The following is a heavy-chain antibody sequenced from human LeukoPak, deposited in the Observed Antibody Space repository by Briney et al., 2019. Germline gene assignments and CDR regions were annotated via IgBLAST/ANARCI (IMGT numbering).Heavy chain of an antibody. CDR3: AKVISVDTAMVYNFDY. CDR1: GFIFDDYA. CDR2: INWNSGDT. D-gene: IGHD5-18*01. Sequence: PGGSLRLSCAASGFIFDDYAMHWVRQAPGKGLEWGSGINWNSGDTGYADSVKGRFTLSRHNAKNSLYLQMNSLIAEDTALYYCAKVISVDTAMVYNFDYWGQGTLVTVPS. J-gene: IGHJ4*02. V-gene: IGHV3-9*01.